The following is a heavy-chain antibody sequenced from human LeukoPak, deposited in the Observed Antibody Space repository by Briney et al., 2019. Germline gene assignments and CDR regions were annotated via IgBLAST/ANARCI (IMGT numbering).Heavy chain of an antibody. Sequence: GGSLRLSCAASGFTFSSYWMSWVRQAPGKGLEWVANIKQDGSEKYYVDSVKGRFTISRDNAKNSLYLQMNSLRAEDTAVYYCARDHEVQGTIFHWARGYYFDYWGQGTLVTVSS. CDR3: ARDHEVQGTIFHWARGYYFDY. D-gene: IGHD3-9*01. CDR1: GFTFSSYW. V-gene: IGHV3-7*01. J-gene: IGHJ4*02. CDR2: IKQDGSEK.